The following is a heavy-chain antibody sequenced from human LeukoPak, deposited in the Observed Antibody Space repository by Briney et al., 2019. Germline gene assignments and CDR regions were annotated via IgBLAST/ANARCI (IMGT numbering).Heavy chain of an antibody. D-gene: IGHD2-15*01. V-gene: IGHV7-4-1*02. CDR3: ATFDIVVVVAAMEAFDI. CDR1: GYTFTSYA. J-gene: IGHJ3*02. CDR2: INTNTGNP. Sequence: ASVKVSCKASGYTFTSYAMNWVRQAPGQGLEWMGWINTNTGNPTYAQGFTGRFVFSLDTSVSTAYLQISSLKAEDTAVYYCATFDIVVVVAAMEAFDIWGQGTMVTVSS.